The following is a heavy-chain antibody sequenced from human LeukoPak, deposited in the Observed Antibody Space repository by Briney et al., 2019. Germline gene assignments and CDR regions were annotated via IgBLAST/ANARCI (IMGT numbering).Heavy chain of an antibody. J-gene: IGHJ3*01. Sequence: GGSLRLSCAVSGFTFRGAAMTWVRQAPGKGLEWVSLISSSGNNAYYADSVKGRFTISRDNSKNTLSLQMNSLRVEDTAIYYCAKDIELSTWGLGTRVTVSS. V-gene: IGHV3-23*01. D-gene: IGHD3-16*02. CDR2: ISSSGNNA. CDR3: AKDIELST. CDR1: GFTFRGAA.